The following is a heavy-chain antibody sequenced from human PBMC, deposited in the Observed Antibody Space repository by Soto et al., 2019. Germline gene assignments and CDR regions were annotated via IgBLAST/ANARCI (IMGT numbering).Heavy chain of an antibody. CDR2: ISYDGSNK. Sequence: GGSLRLSCAASGFTFSSYAMHWVRQAPGKGLEWVAVISYDGSNKYYADSVKGRFTISGDNSKNTLYLQMNSLRAEDTAVYYCARDSDGGGYYGSGSYYYYYGMDVWGQGTTVTVSS. CDR3: ARDSDGGGYYGSGSYYYYYGMDV. V-gene: IGHV3-30-3*01. D-gene: IGHD3-10*01. CDR1: GFTFSSYA. J-gene: IGHJ6*02.